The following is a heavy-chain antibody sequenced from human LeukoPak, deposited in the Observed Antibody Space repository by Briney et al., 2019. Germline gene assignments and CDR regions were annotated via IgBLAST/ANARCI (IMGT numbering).Heavy chain of an antibody. J-gene: IGHJ5*02. D-gene: IGHD2-2*01. CDR2: IYTSGST. Sequence: SETLSLTCTVSGGSISSYYWSWIRQPAGKGLEWIGRIYTSGSTNYNPSLKSRVTMSVDTSKNQFSLKLSSVTAADTAVYYCARDLDCSSTSCFLGNWFDPWGQGTLVTVSS. CDR1: GGSISSYY. V-gene: IGHV4-4*07. CDR3: ARDLDCSSTSCFLGNWFDP.